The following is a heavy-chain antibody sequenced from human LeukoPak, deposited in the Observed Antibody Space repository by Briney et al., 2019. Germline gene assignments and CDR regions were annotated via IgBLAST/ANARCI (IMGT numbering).Heavy chain of an antibody. CDR2: FSLGGSGTT. J-gene: IGHJ5*02. CDR1: GASITSYS. D-gene: IGHD6-19*01. Sequence: SETLSLTCIVSGASITSYSWNWLRQSPGKGLEWIGYFSLGGSGTTSYTSSLKSRVTISRDTSKNQLSLKLTSVTAADTAVYYCARWDDSAWAFGTWGPGTLVTVSS. V-gene: IGHV4-59*08. CDR3: ARWDDSAWAFGT.